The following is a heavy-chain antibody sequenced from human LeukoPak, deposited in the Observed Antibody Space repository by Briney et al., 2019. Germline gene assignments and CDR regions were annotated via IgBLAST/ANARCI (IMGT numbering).Heavy chain of an antibody. D-gene: IGHD1-26*01. CDR2: INPSGGST. V-gene: IGHV1-46*01. J-gene: IGHJ3*02. Sequence: VASVKVSCKASGYTFTSYYLYWVRQAPGQGLEWMGIINPSGGSTNYAQKFQGRVTMTRDTSTSTVYMELSSLRSDDTAVYYCANVGGELLRPAFDIWGQGTMVTVSS. CDR1: GYTFTSYY. CDR3: ANVGGELLRPAFDI.